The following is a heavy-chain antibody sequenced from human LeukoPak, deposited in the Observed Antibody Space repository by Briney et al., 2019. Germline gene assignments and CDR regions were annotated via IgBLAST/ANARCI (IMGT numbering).Heavy chain of an antibody. V-gene: IGHV3-23*01. CDR2: TSSSDAGT. CDR3: AKAPVTSCRGAYCYPFDS. Sequence: GGSLRLSCAASGFTLSTYAMSWVRQTPGKGLEWVAATSSSDAGTYHADSVRGRFTISRDNSKNTLYLQMNSLRAEDAAVYFCAKAPVTSCRGAYCYPFDSWGQGTLVTASS. D-gene: IGHD2-15*01. J-gene: IGHJ4*02. CDR1: GFTLSTYA.